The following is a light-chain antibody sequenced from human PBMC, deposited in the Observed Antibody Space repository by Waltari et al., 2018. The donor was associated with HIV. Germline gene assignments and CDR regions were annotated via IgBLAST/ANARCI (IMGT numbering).Light chain of an antibody. V-gene: IGLV1-47*01. CDR2: RNT. Sequence: QSVLTQPPSASGTPGQRVTISCSGSSSNIGSNYVYWYQQLPGTAPKLLIYRNTPRPSGVPDRFAGSKSGTSASLAISGLRSEDEADYYCAAWDDSLRVFGGGTKLTVL. CDR3: AAWDDSLRV. J-gene: IGLJ2*01. CDR1: SSNIGSNY.